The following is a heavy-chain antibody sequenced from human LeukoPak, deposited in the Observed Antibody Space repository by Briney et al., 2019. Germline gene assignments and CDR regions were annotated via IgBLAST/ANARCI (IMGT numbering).Heavy chain of an antibody. Sequence: PGGSLRLSCAASGFTFSSYSMNWVRQAPGKGLEWVSSISSSSSYIYYADSVKGRFTISRDNAKNSLYLQMNSLRAEDTAVYYCARDLSYYDSSGYYYVRYCMDVWGKGTTVTVSS. CDR2: ISSSSSYI. V-gene: IGHV3-21*01. CDR3: ARDLSYYDSSGYYYVRYCMDV. J-gene: IGHJ6*03. D-gene: IGHD3-22*01. CDR1: GFTFSSYS.